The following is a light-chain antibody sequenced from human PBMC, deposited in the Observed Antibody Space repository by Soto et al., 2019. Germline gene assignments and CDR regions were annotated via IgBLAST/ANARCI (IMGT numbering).Light chain of an antibody. J-gene: IGKJ4*01. CDR1: QSVSSNY. CDR3: QQYGRSPLT. Sequence: EVVLTQSPGTLSLAPGERATLSCRASQSVSSNYLAWYQQKPGQPPRLLIYGASSRATGIPDRFSGSGSGTDFTLAISRLEPEDVAVYYCQQYGRSPLTFGGGTKVEIK. V-gene: IGKV3-20*01. CDR2: GAS.